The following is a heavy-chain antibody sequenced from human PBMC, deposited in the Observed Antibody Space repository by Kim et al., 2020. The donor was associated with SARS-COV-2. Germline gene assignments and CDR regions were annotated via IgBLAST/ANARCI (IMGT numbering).Heavy chain of an antibody. D-gene: IGHD5-12*01. V-gene: IGHV3-9*01. CDR3: AKDIAPEMATLYFDY. Sequence: GGSLRLSCAASGFTFGDYAMHWVRQAPGKGLEWVSGISWNSGSIGYADSVKGRFTISRDNAKNSLYLQMNSLRAEDTALYYCAKDIAPEMATLYFDYWGQGTLVTVSS. CDR1: GFTFGDYA. J-gene: IGHJ4*02. CDR2: ISWNSGSI.